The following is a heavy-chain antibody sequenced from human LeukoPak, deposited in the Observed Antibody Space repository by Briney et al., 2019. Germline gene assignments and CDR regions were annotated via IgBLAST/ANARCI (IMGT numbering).Heavy chain of an antibody. V-gene: IGHV3-21*01. J-gene: IGHJ4*02. CDR1: GFTFSSYS. Sequence: GGSLRLSCAASGFTFSSYSMNWVRQAPGKGLEWVSSISSSSSYIYYADSVKGRFTNSRDHAKTALYLQMNSLRAEDTAVYYCAGRTTIPYYCGYWGQGTLVTVSS. CDR3: AGRTTIPYYCGY. D-gene: IGHD4-17*01. CDR2: ISSSSSYI.